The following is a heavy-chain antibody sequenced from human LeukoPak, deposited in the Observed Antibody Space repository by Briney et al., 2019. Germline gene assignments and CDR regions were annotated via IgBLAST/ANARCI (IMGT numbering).Heavy chain of an antibody. CDR3: AREGFYDSSGYFDY. CDR1: GFTFSSYA. CDR2: ISYDGSNK. D-gene: IGHD3-22*01. V-gene: IGHV3-30*04. J-gene: IGHJ4*02. Sequence: GGSLRLSCAASGFTFSSYAMHWVRQAPGKGLEWVAVISYDGSNKYYADSVKGRFTISRDNSKNTLYLQMNSLRAEDTAVYYCAREGFYDSSGYFDYWGQGTLVTVYS.